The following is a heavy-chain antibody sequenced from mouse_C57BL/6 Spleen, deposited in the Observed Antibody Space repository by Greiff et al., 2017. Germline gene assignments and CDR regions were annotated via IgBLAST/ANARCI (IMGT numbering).Heavy chain of an antibody. CDR3: ARGGYFDY. CDR1: GYTFTSYW. V-gene: IGHV1-69*01. Sequence: VQLQQPGAELVMPGASVKLSCKASGYTFTSYWMHWVKQRPGQGLEWIGEIDPSDSYTNYNQKFKGKSTLTVDKSTSTAYMKHNSLTSEDSAVYYCARGGYFDYWGQGTTLTVSS. J-gene: IGHJ2*01. CDR2: IDPSDSYT.